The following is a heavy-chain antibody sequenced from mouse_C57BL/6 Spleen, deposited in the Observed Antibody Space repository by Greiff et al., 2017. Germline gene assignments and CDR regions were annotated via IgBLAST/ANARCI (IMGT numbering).Heavy chain of an antibody. CDR1: GYAFSSSW. Sequence: QVQLQQSGPELVKPGASVKISCKASGYAFSSSWMNWVKQRPGKGLEWIGRIYPGDGDTNYNGKLKGKATLTADKSSSTVYLQLSILTSEDSAVYFCARDGYYGSSPRFAYWGQGTLVTVSA. D-gene: IGHD1-1*01. J-gene: IGHJ3*01. CDR3: ARDGYYGSSPRFAY. CDR2: IYPGDGDT. V-gene: IGHV1-82*01.